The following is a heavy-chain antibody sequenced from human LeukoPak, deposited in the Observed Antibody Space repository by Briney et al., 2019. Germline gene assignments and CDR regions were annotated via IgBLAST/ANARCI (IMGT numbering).Heavy chain of an antibody. Sequence: SVKVSCKASGGTFSSYAISWVRQAPGQGLEWMGGIIPIFGTANYAQKFQGRVTITADESTSTAYMGLSSLRAEDTAVYYCAKSPIQLWCFDYWGQGTLVTVSS. CDR2: IIPIFGTA. V-gene: IGHV1-69*13. J-gene: IGHJ4*02. CDR1: GGTFSSYA. CDR3: AKSPIQLWCFDY. D-gene: IGHD5-18*01.